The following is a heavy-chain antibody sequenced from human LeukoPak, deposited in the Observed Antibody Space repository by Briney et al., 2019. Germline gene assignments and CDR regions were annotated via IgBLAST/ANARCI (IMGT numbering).Heavy chain of an antibody. Sequence: GASVKVSCKASGYTFTSYGISWVRQAPGQGLEWMGWISAYNGNTNYAQKLQGRVTMTTDTSTRTAYMELRSLRSDDTGLYYCARAVEGGYDFEIYYWGQGTLVTVSS. CDR3: ARAVEGGYDFEIYY. CDR2: ISAYNGNT. D-gene: IGHD5-12*01. CDR1: GYTFTSYG. V-gene: IGHV1-18*01. J-gene: IGHJ4*02.